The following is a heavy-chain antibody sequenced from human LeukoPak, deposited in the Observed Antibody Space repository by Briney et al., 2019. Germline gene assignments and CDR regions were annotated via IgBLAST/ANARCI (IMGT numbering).Heavy chain of an antibody. CDR3: AKRHYDSSNYFDY. D-gene: IGHD3-22*01. V-gene: IGHV3-23*01. Sequence: GGSLRLSCAASGFTFSSYAMSWVRQAPGKGLEWVSAISGSGGSTYYADSVKGRFTISRDNSKNALYLQMNSLRAEDTAVYYCAKRHYDSSNYFDYWGQGTLVTVSS. J-gene: IGHJ4*02. CDR2: ISGSGGST. CDR1: GFTFSSYA.